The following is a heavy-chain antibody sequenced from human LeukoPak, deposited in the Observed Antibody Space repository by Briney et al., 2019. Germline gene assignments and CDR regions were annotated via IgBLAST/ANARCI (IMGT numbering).Heavy chain of an antibody. Sequence: PSETLSLTCTVSGGSISSYYWSWIRQPPGKGLEWIGYSYYSGSTNYNPSLKSRVTISVDTSKNHFSLKLSSVTAADTAVYYCARTTPGRYYYYMDAWGKGTTVTISS. D-gene: IGHD4-17*01. V-gene: IGHV4-59*12. CDR3: ARTTPGRYYYYMDA. J-gene: IGHJ6*03. CDR1: GGSISSYY. CDR2: SYYSGST.